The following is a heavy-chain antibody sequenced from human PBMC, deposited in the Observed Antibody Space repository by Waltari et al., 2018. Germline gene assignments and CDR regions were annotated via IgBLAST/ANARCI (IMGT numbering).Heavy chain of an antibody. CDR2: INPNSGGT. V-gene: IGHV1-2*02. CDR1: GYTFNGYY. Sequence: QVQLVQSGAEVKKPGASVKFSCKASGYTFNGYYMHWVRQAPGQGLEWMGWINPNSGGTNYAQKFQERITTTRDTSSSTAYMELGRLRSDDTAVYYCAPRGSYCNGGSCGDYFDLWGRGTLVTVSS. D-gene: IGHD2-15*01. J-gene: IGHJ2*01. CDR3: APRGSYCNGGSCGDYFDL.